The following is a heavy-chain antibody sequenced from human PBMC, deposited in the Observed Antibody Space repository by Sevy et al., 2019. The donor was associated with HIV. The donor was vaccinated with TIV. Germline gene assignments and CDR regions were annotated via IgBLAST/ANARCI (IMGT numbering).Heavy chain of an antibody. Sequence: ASVKVSCKASVYMFIAYFIHWVRQAPGQGLEWMGRINPNSGDTNYAQKFQGRVTMTRDTSINTAYMELSRLRSDDTAVYSCARVLYYDSSAYYFDYWGQGTLVTVSS. D-gene: IGHD3-22*01. V-gene: IGHV1-2*06. J-gene: IGHJ4*02. CDR1: VYMFIAYF. CDR3: ARVLYYDSSAYYFDY. CDR2: INPNSGDT.